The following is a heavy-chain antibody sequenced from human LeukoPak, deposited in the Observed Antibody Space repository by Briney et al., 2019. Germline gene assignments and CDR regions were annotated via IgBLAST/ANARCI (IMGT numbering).Heavy chain of an antibody. D-gene: IGHD3-10*01. CDR3: ASQGLLWFGELLYFDY. CDR1: GFTFSSYS. J-gene: IGHJ4*02. CDR2: ISSSSSYI. Sequence: EGSLRLSCAASGFTFSSYSMNWVRQAPGKGLEWVSSISSSSSYIHYADSVKGRFTISRDNAKNSLYLQMNSLRAEDTAVYYCASQGLLWFGELLYFDYWGQGTLVTVSS. V-gene: IGHV3-21*01.